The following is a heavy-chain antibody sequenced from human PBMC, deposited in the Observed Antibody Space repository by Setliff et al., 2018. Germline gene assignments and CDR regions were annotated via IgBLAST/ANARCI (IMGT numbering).Heavy chain of an antibody. CDR1: GFTFDNHA. Sequence: GGSLRLSCEVSGFTFDNHAMHWVRQAPGKGLEWVSGINWSSTSYADSVKGRFTISRDNAKNSLYLQMNSLRAEDTALYHCVKERPRGVDAFDVWGQGTMVTVSS. D-gene: IGHD3-16*01. J-gene: IGHJ3*01. V-gene: IGHV3-9*01. CDR2: INWSST. CDR3: VKERPRGVDAFDV.